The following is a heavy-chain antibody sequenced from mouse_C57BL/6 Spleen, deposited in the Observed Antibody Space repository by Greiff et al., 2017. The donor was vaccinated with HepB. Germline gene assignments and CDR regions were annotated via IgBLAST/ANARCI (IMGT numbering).Heavy chain of an antibody. CDR1: GYSITSGYY. V-gene: IGHV3-6*01. Sequence: EVKLQESGPGLVKPSQSLSLTCSVTGYSITSGYYWNWIRQFPGNKLEWMGYISYDGSNNYNPSLKNRISITRDTSKNQFFLKLNSVTTEDTATYYCARKVYYDYDGFAYWGQGTLVTVSA. J-gene: IGHJ3*01. CDR2: ISYDGSN. CDR3: ARKVYYDYDGFAY. D-gene: IGHD2-4*01.